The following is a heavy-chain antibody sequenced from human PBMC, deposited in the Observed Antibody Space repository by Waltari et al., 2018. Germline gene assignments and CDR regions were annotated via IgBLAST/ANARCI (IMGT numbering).Heavy chain of an antibody. CDR1: GFRFSNYW. Sequence: EEQLLESGGGLVQPGDSLRLSCAASGFRFSNYWMNCVRQAPGKGLVWVARISNDETTLTYADSVKGRFTISRDNAKNTVYLQMKRLRADDTAVYYCARLAPRTYRSPVPGRHYYYGMDVWGQGTTVTVSS. J-gene: IGHJ6*02. CDR2: ISNDETTL. V-gene: IGHV3-74*03. CDR3: ARLAPRTYRSPVPGRHYYYGMDV. D-gene: IGHD3-10*01.